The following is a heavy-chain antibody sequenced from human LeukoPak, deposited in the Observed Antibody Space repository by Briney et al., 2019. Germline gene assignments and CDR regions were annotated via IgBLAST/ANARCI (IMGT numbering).Heavy chain of an antibody. J-gene: IGHJ4*02. CDR3: ARDYVWGSYRYNSYGY. CDR1: GFIFNNYA. D-gene: IGHD3-16*02. CDR2: ISWNSGSI. Sequence: PGRSLRLSCAGSGFIFNNYAMHWVRQPPGKGLEWVSGISWNSGSIDYADSVKGRFTISRDNAKNSLYLQMNSLRAEDTAVYCCARDYVWGSYRYNSYGYWGQGTLVTVSS. V-gene: IGHV3-9*01.